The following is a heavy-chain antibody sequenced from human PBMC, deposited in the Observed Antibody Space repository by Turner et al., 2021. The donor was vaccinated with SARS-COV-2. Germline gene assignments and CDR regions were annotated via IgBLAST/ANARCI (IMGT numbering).Heavy chain of an antibody. CDR3: ARARWHYYDSSGYYPDAFDI. CDR2: ISSSSSDI. Sequence: EVQLVESGGGLVKPGGSLRLSCAAYGFTYSTYSMNWVRQAPGKGLEWVSSISSSSSDIYYANSVKCRLTIPRDNAKNSLYLQRNSLRAEDTAVYYCARARWHYYDSSGYYPDAFDIWGQGTMVTVSS. J-gene: IGHJ3*02. V-gene: IGHV3-21*01. D-gene: IGHD3-22*01. CDR1: GFTYSTYS.